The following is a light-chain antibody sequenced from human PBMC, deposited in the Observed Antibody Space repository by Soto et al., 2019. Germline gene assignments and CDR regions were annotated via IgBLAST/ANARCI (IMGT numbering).Light chain of an antibody. J-gene: IGKJ1*01. CDR3: QQYNSYPWT. CDR2: DAS. Sequence: DIQMTQSPSILSASVGARVTITCRASQSISSWLAWYQQKPGKAPKLLIYDASSLESGVPSRFSGSGSGTEFTLSISSLQPDDFATYYGQQYNSYPWTFSQGTKVEIK. V-gene: IGKV1-5*01. CDR1: QSISSW.